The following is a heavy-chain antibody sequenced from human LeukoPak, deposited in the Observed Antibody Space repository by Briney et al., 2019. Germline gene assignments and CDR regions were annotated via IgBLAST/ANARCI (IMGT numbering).Heavy chain of an antibody. J-gene: IGHJ4*02. CDR3: STDGKSRGSYDHFDY. CDR1: GFAFTNAW. V-gene: IGHV3-15*05. Sequence: KTGGSLRLSCAASGFAFTNAWMAWGRKAPGKGVEWGGRKTNSEGGQIDYAAPRKGRFTISRHDSSNTLYLQINSLKTEDTAVYYCSTDGKSRGSYDHFDYWGQGTLVTVSS. D-gene: IGHD3-10*01. CDR2: KTNSEGGQI.